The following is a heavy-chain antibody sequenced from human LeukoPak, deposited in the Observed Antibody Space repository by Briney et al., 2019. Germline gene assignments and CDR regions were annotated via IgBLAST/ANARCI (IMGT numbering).Heavy chain of an antibody. D-gene: IGHD3-16*01. Sequence: GGSLRLSYAASGFIFSSYSMNWVRQAPGKGLEWVSYSNGGGRTIFYADSVKGRFTISRDNAKNSLYLQMNSLRAEDTAVYYCAREPVEGVNDAFDIWGQGTMVTVSS. CDR3: AREPVEGVNDAFDI. CDR2: SNGGGRTI. CDR1: GFIFSSYS. V-gene: IGHV3-48*04. J-gene: IGHJ3*02.